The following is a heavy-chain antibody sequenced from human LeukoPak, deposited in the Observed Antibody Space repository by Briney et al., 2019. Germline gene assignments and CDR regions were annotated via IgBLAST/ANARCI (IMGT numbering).Heavy chain of an antibody. CDR3: ARIPRPIFGVVIRSSYYYYGMDV. CDR1: GGTFSSYA. CDR2: IIPIFGTA. V-gene: IGHV1-69*01. D-gene: IGHD3-3*01. J-gene: IGHJ6*02. Sequence: SVKVSCKTSGGTFSSYAISWVRQAPGQGLEWMGGIIPIFGTANYAQKFQGRVTITADESTSTAYMELSSLRSEDTAVYYCARIPRPIFGVVIRSSYYYYGMDVWGQGTTVTVSS.